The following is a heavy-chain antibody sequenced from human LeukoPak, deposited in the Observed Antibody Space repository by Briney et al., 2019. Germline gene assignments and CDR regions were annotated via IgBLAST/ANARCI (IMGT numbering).Heavy chain of an antibody. CDR1: GGSFSGYY. D-gene: IGHD6-19*01. Sequence: SETLSLTCAVYGGSFSGYYWSWIRQPPGKGLEWIGEINHSGSTNYNPSLKSRVTISVDTSKNQFSLKLSSVTAADTAVYYCARGMILVAGTDFDYWGQGTLVTVSS. CDR3: ARGMILVAGTDFDY. V-gene: IGHV4-34*01. J-gene: IGHJ4*02. CDR2: INHSGST.